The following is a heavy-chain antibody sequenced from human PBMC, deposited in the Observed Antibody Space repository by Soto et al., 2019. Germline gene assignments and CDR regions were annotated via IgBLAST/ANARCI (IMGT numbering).Heavy chain of an antibody. V-gene: IGHV3-30*18. Sequence: GGSLRLSCAASGFTFSSYGMHWVRQAPGKGLEWVAVISYDGSNKYYADSVKGRFTISRDNSKNTLYLQMNSLRAEDMAVYYCAKDSGAKGEQWLVRPHIDYWGQGTLVTVSS. CDR3: AKDSGAKGEQWLVRPHIDY. CDR2: ISYDGSNK. D-gene: IGHD6-19*01. CDR1: GFTFSSYG. J-gene: IGHJ4*02.